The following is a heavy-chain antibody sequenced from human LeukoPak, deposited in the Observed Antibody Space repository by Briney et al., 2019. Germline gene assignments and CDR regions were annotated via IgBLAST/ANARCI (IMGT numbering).Heavy chain of an antibody. J-gene: IGHJ4*02. CDR3: ARRGGSYSHSDF. V-gene: IGHV1-18*01. CDR1: GYTFSSYG. CDR2: VSPFNGNT. D-gene: IGHD1-26*01. Sequence: ASVKVSCKASGYTFSSYGIIWVRQAPGQGLQWMGWVSPFNGNTDYAPKLQGRVTMTTDTSTTAAYMELRSLTSDDTAVYYCARRGGSYSHSDFWGQGTLVTVSS.